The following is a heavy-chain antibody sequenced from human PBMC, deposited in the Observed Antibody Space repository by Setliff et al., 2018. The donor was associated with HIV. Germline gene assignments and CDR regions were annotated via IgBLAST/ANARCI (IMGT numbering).Heavy chain of an antibody. V-gene: IGHV7-4-1*02. CDR2: INTNSGNP. J-gene: IGHJ2*01. CDR3: ARGGTHYDFWSGYRLGYVDL. CDR1: GYTFSNYA. D-gene: IGHD3-3*01. Sequence: AASVKVSCKASGYTFSNYAVNWVRQAPGQGLEWMGYINTNSGNPTYAQGFTGRFVFSLDTSVSTAYLQISSLKAEDTAMYYCARGGTHYDFWSGYRLGYVDLWGRGALVTVSS.